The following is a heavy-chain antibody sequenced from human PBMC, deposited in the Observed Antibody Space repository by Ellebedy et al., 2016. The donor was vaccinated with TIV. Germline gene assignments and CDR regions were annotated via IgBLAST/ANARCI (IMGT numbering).Heavy chain of an antibody. CDR3: ARRTTTGAYNWFDS. CDR1: GGSISSSC. V-gene: IGHV4-4*07. Sequence: SETLSLXCNFSGGSISSSCWAWIRQPAGKGLEWIGRIYTSGSTNYNPSLKSRVTMSIDTSKNQFSLNLNSVTAADTAVYYCARRTTTGAYNWFDSWGQGTLSPSPQ. D-gene: IGHD1-1*01. J-gene: IGHJ5*01. CDR2: IYTSGST.